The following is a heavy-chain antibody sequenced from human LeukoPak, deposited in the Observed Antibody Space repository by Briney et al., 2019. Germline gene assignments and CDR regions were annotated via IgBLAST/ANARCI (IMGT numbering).Heavy chain of an antibody. V-gene: IGHV3-21*01. CDR2: ISSSSSYI. CDR3: ARLVPAAIIDY. J-gene: IGHJ4*02. CDR1: GFTFSSYS. Sequence: GGSLRLSCAASGFTFSSYSMNWVRQAPGKGLEWVSSISSSSSYIYYADSVKGRFTISRDNAKISLYLQMNSLRAEDTAVYYCARLVPAAIIDYWGQGTLVTVSS. D-gene: IGHD2-2*01.